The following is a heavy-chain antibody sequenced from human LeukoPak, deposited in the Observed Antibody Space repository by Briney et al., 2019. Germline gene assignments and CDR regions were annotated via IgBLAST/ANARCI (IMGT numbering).Heavy chain of an antibody. D-gene: IGHD3-22*01. CDR3: ARDPDSYNWFDP. V-gene: IGHV4-39*07. Sequence: PSETLSLTCTVSGGSISSSSYYWGWIRQPPGKGLEWIGSIYYSGSTYYNPSLKSRVTISVDRSKNQFSLKLSSVTAADTAVYYCARDPDSYNWFDPWGQGTLVTVSS. CDR2: IYYSGST. J-gene: IGHJ5*02. CDR1: GGSISSSSYY.